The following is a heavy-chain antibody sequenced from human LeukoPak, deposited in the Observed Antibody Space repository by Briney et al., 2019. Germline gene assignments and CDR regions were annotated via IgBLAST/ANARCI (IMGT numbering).Heavy chain of an antibody. CDR2: IRGSVGST. J-gene: IGHJ6*04. CDR1: GFTFSSYA. Sequence: GRSLRLSCAASGFTFSSYAMSWVRQARGKGLEWVSAIRGSVGSTYYADCVKGRFTISRENSKNTLYLQMNSLIDEDTAVYYCAKSLWLLVTSYYYYYYGMDVWGKGTTVTVSS. V-gene: IGHV3-23*01. CDR3: AKSLWLLVTSYYYYYYGMDV. D-gene: IGHD3-9*01.